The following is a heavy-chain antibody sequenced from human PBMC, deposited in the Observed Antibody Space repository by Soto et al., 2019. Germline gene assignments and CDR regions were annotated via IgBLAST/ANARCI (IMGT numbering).Heavy chain of an antibody. J-gene: IGHJ5*02. CDR3: ARENNWNYHNWFDP. Sequence: SETLSLTCTVSGGSISSSSYYWGWIRQPPGKGLEWIGSIYYSGSTYYNPSLKSRVTISVDTSKNQFSLKLSSVTAADTAVYYCARENNWNYHNWFDPWGQGTLVTVSS. D-gene: IGHD1-7*01. CDR2: IYYSGST. V-gene: IGHV4-39*02. CDR1: GGSISSSSYY.